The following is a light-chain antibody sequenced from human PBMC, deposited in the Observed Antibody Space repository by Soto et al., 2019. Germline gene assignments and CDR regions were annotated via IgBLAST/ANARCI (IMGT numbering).Light chain of an antibody. CDR1: SSDVGGYNY. CDR3: SSYSSSSTLEV. CDR2: EVS. Sequence: QSALTQPASVSGSPGQSITISCTGTSSDVGGYNYVSWYQQHPGKAPKLMIYEVSNRPSGVSNRFSGSKSGNRASLTISGLQAEEEADYYCSSYSSSSTLEVFGGGTKLTVL. V-gene: IGLV2-14*01. J-gene: IGLJ2*01.